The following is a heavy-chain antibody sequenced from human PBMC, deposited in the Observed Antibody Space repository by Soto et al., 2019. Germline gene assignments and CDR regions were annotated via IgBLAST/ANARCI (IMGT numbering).Heavy chain of an antibody. D-gene: IGHD5-12*01. V-gene: IGHV1-69*13. CDR2: IIPIFGTA. CDR3: ASYSGSEGSNWFDP. J-gene: IGHJ5*02. Sequence: SVKVSCKASGGTFSSYAISWVRQAPGQGLEWMGGIIPIFGTANYAQKFQGRVTITADESTSTAYMELSSLRSEDTAVYYCASYSGSEGSNWFDPWGQGTLVTVYS. CDR1: GGTFSSYA.